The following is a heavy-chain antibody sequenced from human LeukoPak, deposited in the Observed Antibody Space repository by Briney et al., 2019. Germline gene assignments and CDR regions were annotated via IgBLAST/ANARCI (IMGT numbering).Heavy chain of an antibody. CDR2: IRYDGSNK. D-gene: IGHD3-3*01. CDR3: ARSYYDFWSGYYLDY. CDR1: GFTFSSYG. Sequence: GGSLRLSCAASGFTFSSYGMHWVHQAPGKGLEWVAFIRYDGSNKYYADSVKGRFTISRDNSKNTLYLQMNSLRAEDTAVYYCARSYYDFWSGYYLDYWGQGTLVTVSS. J-gene: IGHJ4*02. V-gene: IGHV3-30*02.